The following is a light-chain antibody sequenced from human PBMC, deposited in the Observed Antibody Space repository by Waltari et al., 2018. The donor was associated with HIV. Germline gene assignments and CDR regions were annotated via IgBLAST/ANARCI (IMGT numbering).Light chain of an antibody. CDR1: QNLLQSMLYSY. Sequence: IVMPQSPLPLPVPSGEPASISSRPRQNLLQSMLYSYLDWYQQKPGQCPKLLMYLGSMRASGVPDRFSGSGSGTDFTLKISRVEAEDVAVYYCMQALRAPRTFGQGTKVEIK. V-gene: IGKV2-28*01. CDR3: MQALRAPRT. J-gene: IGKJ1*01. CDR2: LGS.